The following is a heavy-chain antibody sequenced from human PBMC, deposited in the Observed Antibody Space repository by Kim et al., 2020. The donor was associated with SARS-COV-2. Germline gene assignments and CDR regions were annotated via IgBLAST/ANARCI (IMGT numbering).Heavy chain of an antibody. V-gene: IGHV4-59*13. Sequence: SETLSLTCSVSGDSITNYYWSWFRQPPGKRLEYIGSIFFSKNSEYNPSLKSRVSMSIDTSKNQFSLQLNSVTAADSAIYYCARDLGIVSGPFDLWGQGTLVTVSS. CDR2: IFFSKNS. CDR1: GDSITNYY. D-gene: IGHD3-16*01. CDR3: ARDLGIVSGPFDL. J-gene: IGHJ5*01.